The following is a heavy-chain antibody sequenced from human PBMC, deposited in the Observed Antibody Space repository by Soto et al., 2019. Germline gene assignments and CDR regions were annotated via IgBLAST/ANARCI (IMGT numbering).Heavy chain of an antibody. CDR3: AREGGSGYDFWSGYYTYDYMDV. D-gene: IGHD3-3*01. V-gene: IGHV3-23*01. J-gene: IGHJ6*03. CDR2: ISGSGGST. CDR1: GFTFSSYA. Sequence: PGGSLRLSCAASGFTFSSYAMSWVRQAPGKGLEWVSAISGSGGSTYYADSVKGRFTISRDNSKNTLYLQMNSLRAEDTAVYYCAREGGSGYDFWSGYYTYDYMDVWGQGTTVTVSS.